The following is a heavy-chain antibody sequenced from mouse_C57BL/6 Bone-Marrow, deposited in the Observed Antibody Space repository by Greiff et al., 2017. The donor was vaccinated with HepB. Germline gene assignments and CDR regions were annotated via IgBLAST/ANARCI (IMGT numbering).Heavy chain of an antibody. CDR3: ARLRDGYYPYAMDY. V-gene: IGHV1-72*01. J-gene: IGHJ4*01. CDR1: GYTFTSYW. CDR2: IDPNSGGT. Sequence: KQSCQASGYTFTSYWMHWVKQRPGRGLEWIGRIDPNSGGTKYNEKFKSKATLTVDKPSSTAYMQLSSLTSEDSAVYYCARLRDGYYPYAMDYWGQGTSVTVSS. D-gene: IGHD2-3*01.